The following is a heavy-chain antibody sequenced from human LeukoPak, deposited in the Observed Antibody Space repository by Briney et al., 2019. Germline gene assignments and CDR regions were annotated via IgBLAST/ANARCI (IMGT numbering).Heavy chain of an antibody. CDR3: ATIANLGYYDHY. J-gene: IGHJ4*02. V-gene: IGHV3-21*01. Sequence: GGSLRLSCAASGFTFRSYSMNWVRQAPGKGLEWVSSISSSSSYIYYADSVKGRFTISRDNAKNSLYLQMNSLRAEDTAVYYCATIANLGYYDHYWGQGTLVTVSS. D-gene: IGHD3-22*01. CDR2: ISSSSSYI. CDR1: GFTFRSYS.